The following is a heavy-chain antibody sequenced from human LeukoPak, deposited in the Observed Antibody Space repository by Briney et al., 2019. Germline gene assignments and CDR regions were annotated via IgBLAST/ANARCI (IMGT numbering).Heavy chain of an antibody. V-gene: IGHV3-30*18. CDR1: GFTFSSYG. CDR3: AKDSLTVLRGMDV. J-gene: IGHJ6*02. D-gene: IGHD2-21*02. CDR2: ISYDGSNK. Sequence: GGSLRLSCAASGFTFSSYGMHWVRQAPGKGLEWVAVISYDGSNKYYADSVKGRFTISRDNSKNTLYLQMNSLRAEDTAVYYCAKDSLTVLRGMDVWGQGTTVTVSS.